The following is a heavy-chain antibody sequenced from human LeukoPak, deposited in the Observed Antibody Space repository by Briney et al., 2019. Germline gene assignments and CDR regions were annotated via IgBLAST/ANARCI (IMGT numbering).Heavy chain of an antibody. J-gene: IGHJ4*02. Sequence: SETLSLTCTVSGGSISSYYWSWIRQPPGKGLEWIAFIYYSGYTNYNPSLKSRASISLDTSKNLCSLSLSSVTAADTAVYYCARGRQLKYYYDSSGYYPPFFDYWGQGTLVTVSS. CDR2: IYYSGYT. V-gene: IGHV4-59*01. D-gene: IGHD3-22*01. CDR1: GGSISSYY. CDR3: ARGRQLKYYYDSSGYYPPFFDY.